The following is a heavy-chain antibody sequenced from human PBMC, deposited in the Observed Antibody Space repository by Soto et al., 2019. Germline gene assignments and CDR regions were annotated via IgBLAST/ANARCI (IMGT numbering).Heavy chain of an antibody. CDR1: GFTFSSYW. J-gene: IGHJ3*02. CDR2: IKQDGSEK. V-gene: IGHV3-7*05. D-gene: IGHD6-13*01. CDR3: ARDIAAALTDAFDI. Sequence: GGSLRLSCAASGFTFSSYWMSWVRQAPGKGLEWVANIKQDGSEKYYVDSVKGRFTISRDNAKNSLYLQMNSLRAEDTAVYYCARDIAAALTDAFDIWGQGTMVTVSS.